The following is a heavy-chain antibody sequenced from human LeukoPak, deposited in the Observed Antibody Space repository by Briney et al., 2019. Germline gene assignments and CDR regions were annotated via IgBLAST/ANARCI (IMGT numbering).Heavy chain of an antibody. Sequence: PGGSLRLSCAASGFTVGSNYMSWVRQAPGKGLEWVSFIYSGGSTYYADSVKGRFTISRDNSKNTLYLQMSSLTAADTAVYYCAKDRSIGTYYTFDHWGQGTLVTVSS. CDR2: IYSGGST. J-gene: IGHJ4*02. V-gene: IGHV3-66*01. D-gene: IGHD1-26*01. CDR1: GFTVGSNY. CDR3: AKDRSIGTYYTFDH.